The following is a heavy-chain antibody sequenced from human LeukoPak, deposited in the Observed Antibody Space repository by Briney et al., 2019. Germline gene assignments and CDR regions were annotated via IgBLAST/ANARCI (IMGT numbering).Heavy chain of an antibody. CDR3: AREAGYSGYDGLDY. V-gene: IGHV1-2*02. J-gene: IGHJ4*02. CDR2: INPNSSGK. CDR1: GYTFTGYY. Sequence: ASVKVSCKASGYTFTGYYMHWVRQAPGQGLEWIGWINPNSSGKNYAQKFQGRVTMTRDTSISTAYMELSRLRSDDTAVYYCAREAGYSGYDGLDYWGQGTLVTVSS. D-gene: IGHD5-12*01.